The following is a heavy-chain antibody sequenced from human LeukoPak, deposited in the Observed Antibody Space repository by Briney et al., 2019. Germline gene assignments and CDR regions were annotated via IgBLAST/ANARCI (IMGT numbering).Heavy chain of an antibody. J-gene: IGHJ4*02. Sequence: GGSLRLSCAASGFTVSSNYMSWVRQAPGKGLEWVSVIYSGGSTYYADSVKGRFTISRHDSNNTLYLHMSSLRAEDTAVYYCARELMHTGGYRTSDSWGQGTLVTVSS. D-gene: IGHD5-12*01. CDR3: ARELMHTGGYRTSDS. V-gene: IGHV3-53*04. CDR1: GFTVSSNY. CDR2: IYSGGST.